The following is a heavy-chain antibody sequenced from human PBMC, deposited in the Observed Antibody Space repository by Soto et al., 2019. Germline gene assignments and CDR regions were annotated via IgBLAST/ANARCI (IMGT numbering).Heavy chain of an antibody. CDR2: TYYRSKWYN. CDR3: AAAAAAADAFDI. D-gene: IGHD6-13*01. CDR1: GDSVSSNSAA. V-gene: IGHV6-1*01. J-gene: IGHJ3*02. Sequence: SQTLSLTCAISGDSVSSNSAAWNWIRQSPSRGLEWLGRTYYRSKWYNDYAVSVKSRITINPDTSKNQFSLQLNSVTPEYTAVYYCAAAAAAADAFDIWGQGTMVTVSS.